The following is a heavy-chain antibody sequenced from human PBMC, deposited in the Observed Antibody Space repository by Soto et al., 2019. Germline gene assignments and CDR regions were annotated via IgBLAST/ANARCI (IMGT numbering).Heavy chain of an antibody. Sequence: ASVKVFCKASGYPFTGYYMHWVRQAPGQELEWMGWIIPNSGSTNYAQKFLGRVTMTRDTSISTAYMEMRRQRYDDTDVYSCARAKHAGYSRGWYPGGSDYWGQGNLVTVSS. CDR2: IIPNSGST. J-gene: IGHJ4*02. D-gene: IGHD6-19*01. V-gene: IGHV1-2*02. CDR3: ARAKHAGYSRGWYPGGSDY. CDR1: GYPFTGYY.